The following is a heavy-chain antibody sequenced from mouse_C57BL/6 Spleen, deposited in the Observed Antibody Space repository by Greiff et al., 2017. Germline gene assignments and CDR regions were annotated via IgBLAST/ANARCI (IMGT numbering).Heavy chain of an antibody. J-gene: IGHJ4*01. CDR2: IRNKANGYTT. D-gene: IGHD2-12*01. CDR1: GFTFTDYY. V-gene: IGHV7-3*01. CDR3: ARLRRGGAMDY. Sequence: EVQLVESGGGLVQPGGSLCLSCAASGFTFTDYYMSWVRQPPGKALEWLGFIRNKANGYTTEYSASVKGRFTISRDNSQSNLYLQMNALRAEDSATYYCARLRRGGAMDYWGQGTSVTVSS.